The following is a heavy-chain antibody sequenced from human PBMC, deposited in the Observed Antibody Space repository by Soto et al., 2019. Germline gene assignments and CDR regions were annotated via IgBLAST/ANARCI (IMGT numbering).Heavy chain of an antibody. CDR3: AGLXNYDILTGHYPYMDV. Sequence: SETLSLTCTVSGDSIGTHYWSCVRQRPGRELEWIGYIYFSGSMNRNPSLKSRVTISVDTSKNQFTLKLSSVTAADTAVYYCAGLXNYDILTGHYPYMDVWGKGTTVTVSS. CDR2: IYFSGSM. CDR1: GDSIGTHY. J-gene: IGHJ6*04. V-gene: IGHV4-59*11. D-gene: IGHD3-9*01.